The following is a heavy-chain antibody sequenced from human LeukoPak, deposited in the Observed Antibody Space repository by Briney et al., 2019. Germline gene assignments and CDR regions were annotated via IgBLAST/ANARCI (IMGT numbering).Heavy chain of an antibody. J-gene: IGHJ4*02. D-gene: IGHD6-19*01. V-gene: IGHV3-23*01. CDR3: TTDRGIAVRPLFDY. CDR1: GCTFSSYA. Sequence: GGSLRLSCAASGCTFSSYAMSWVREAPGKGLEWVSSISISGGSTYYADSVKGRFTIYRDNSKNMLYLQMNSLQTEDTAVYYCTTDRGIAVRPLFDYWGQGTLVTVSS. CDR2: ISISGGST.